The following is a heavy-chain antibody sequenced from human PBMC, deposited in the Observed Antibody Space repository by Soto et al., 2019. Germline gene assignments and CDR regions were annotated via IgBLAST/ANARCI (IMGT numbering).Heavy chain of an antibody. CDR3: ARFSANYDFWSGYYNYYYYGMDV. D-gene: IGHD3-3*01. Sequence: PGETLTLSCKGSGCSFTGYYVGRVRPMPGNGLDWMGIIYPGDSDTRYSPSFQGQVTISADKSISTAYLQWSSLKASDTAMYYCARFSANYDFWSGYYNYYYYGMDVWGQGTTVTGSS. J-gene: IGHJ6*02. V-gene: IGHV5-51*01. CDR1: GCSFTGYY. CDR2: IYPGDSDT.